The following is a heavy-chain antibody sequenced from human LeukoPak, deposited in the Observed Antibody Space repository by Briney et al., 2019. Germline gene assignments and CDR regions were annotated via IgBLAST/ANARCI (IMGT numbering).Heavy chain of an antibody. CDR3: ATEESDYVSDE. CDR2: IKSKTDGGTT. V-gene: IGHV3-15*01. CDR1: GFTFSNAW. J-gene: IGHJ4*02. D-gene: IGHD3-16*01. Sequence: GGSLRLSCAASGFTFSNAWMSWVRQAPGKGLEWVGRIKSKTDGGTTDYAAPVKGRFTISRDDSKNTLCLQMNSLKTEDTAVYYCATEESDYVSDEWGEGTRVTVSS.